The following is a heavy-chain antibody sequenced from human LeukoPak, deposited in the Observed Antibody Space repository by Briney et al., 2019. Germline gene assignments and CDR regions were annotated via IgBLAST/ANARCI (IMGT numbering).Heavy chain of an antibody. CDR3: ARGNVGNRNYYYYMDV. Sequence: SETLSLTFTVPGVSFSSYFWSWVRQPAGGGLEWIGRIYTRGSANYNPSLKSRVTISVDESKNQFSLNVNSVTAADTAVYYCARGNVGNRNYYYYMDVWGKGTTVIVSS. V-gene: IGHV4-4*07. CDR2: IYTRGSA. J-gene: IGHJ6*03. CDR1: GVSFSSYF.